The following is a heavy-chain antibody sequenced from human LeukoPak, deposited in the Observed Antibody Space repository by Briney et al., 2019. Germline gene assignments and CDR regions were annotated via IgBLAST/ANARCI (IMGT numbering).Heavy chain of an antibody. J-gene: IGHJ4*02. Sequence: SETLSLTCTVSGGSISSYYWSWIRRPPGKGLEWIGYIYYSGSTNYNPSLKSRVTISVDTSKNQFSLKLSSVTAADTAVYYCARGRLELASYFDYWGQGTLVTVSS. CDR2: IYYSGST. D-gene: IGHD1-7*01. CDR3: ARGRLELASYFDY. CDR1: GGSISSYY. V-gene: IGHV4-59*01.